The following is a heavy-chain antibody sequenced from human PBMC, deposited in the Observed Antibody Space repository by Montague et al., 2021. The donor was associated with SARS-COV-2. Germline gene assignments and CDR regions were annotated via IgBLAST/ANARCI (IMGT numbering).Heavy chain of an antibody. CDR1: GDSFSSGDSY. Sequence: SETLSLTCGVSGDSFSSGDSYWGWLRQAPGKGLEWIGHLHSAGXAXYXXXXRRRVTISADTSTNQFSLKLNSVTAADTAVYYCVATYNGNWYYFDYWGQGTLVTVSS. CDR3: VATYNGNWYYFDY. CDR2: LHSAGXA. D-gene: IGHD6-13*01. V-gene: IGHV4-39*01. J-gene: IGHJ4*02.